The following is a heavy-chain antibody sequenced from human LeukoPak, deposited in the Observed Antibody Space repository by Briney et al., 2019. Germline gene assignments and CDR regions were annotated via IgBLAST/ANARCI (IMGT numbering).Heavy chain of an antibody. Sequence: GASVKISSKPSGGTFSSYAISWVRQAPGHGLEWMGRIIPILGIANYAQKFQGRVAITADKSTSTAYMELSSLRSEDTAVYYCARARAQGRVPGFLSYFDYWGQGTLVTVSS. CDR2: IIPILGIA. J-gene: IGHJ4*02. CDR1: GGTFSSYA. D-gene: IGHD3-10*01. V-gene: IGHV1-69*04. CDR3: ARARAQGRVPGFLSYFDY.